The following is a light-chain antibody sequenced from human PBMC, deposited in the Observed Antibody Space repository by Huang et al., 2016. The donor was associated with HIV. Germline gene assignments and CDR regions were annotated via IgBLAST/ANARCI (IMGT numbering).Light chain of an antibody. CDR3: QQYGSSPQT. V-gene: IGKV3-20*01. Sequence: EIVLTQSPGTLSLSPGQRATLSCRASQSVSSSYLAWYQQKPGQAPRLLIYAASSRASGIPNRFSGSGSGTDCTLTISRLEPEDFAVYFCQQYGSSPQTFGQGTRLEIK. J-gene: IGKJ5*01. CDR2: AAS. CDR1: QSVSSSY.